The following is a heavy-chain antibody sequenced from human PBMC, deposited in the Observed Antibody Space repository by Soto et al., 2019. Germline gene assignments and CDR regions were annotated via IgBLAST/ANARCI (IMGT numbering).Heavy chain of an antibody. V-gene: IGHV4-61*01. CDR3: ARARPDSAGSSIGRRLAV. D-gene: IGHD3-10*01. CDR2: IFFTGAI. J-gene: IGHJ6*02. Sequence: QVQLQESGPGLVKPSGTLSLICIVSGDSVTFGHHYWSWIRQPPGKGLELIGHIFFTGAINYSPSLKRRITMSVYSSKSQFCLNLTSVSAADSAIYYCARARPDSAGSSIGRRLAVWGQGTTVTFSS. CDR1: GDSVTFGHHY.